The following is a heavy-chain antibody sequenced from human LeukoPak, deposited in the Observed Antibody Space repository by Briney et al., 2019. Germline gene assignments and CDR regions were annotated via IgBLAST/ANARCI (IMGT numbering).Heavy chain of an antibody. CDR1: GFTFSNYE. D-gene: IGHD4-17*01. Sequence: PGGSLRLSCAASGFTFSNYEMNWVRQAPGKGLEWVSYISSSGNIVYYADSVKGRFTISRDNAKNSMYLVISSLRAEDTAVYYCAGTYPHDYGDYVEYFQYWGQGTLVTVSS. CDR2: ISSSGNIV. CDR3: AGTYPHDYGDYVEYFQY. V-gene: IGHV3-48*03. J-gene: IGHJ1*01.